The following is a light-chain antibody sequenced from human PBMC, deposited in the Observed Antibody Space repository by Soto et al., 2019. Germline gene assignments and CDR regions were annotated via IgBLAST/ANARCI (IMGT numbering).Light chain of an antibody. CDR1: QSVSSY. J-gene: IGKJ4*01. CDR3: QQRTNWPLT. V-gene: IGKV3-11*01. CDR2: DAS. Sequence: EIVLTQSPATLSLSPGERATLSCRASQSVSSYLAWYQQKPDQAPRLLIYDASNRATGIPARFSGSGSGTDFTLTISSLEPEDFAVYYCQQRTNWPLTFGGGTKVDIK.